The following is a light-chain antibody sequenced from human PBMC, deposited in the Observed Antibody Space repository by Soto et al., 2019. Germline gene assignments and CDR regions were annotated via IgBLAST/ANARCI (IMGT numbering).Light chain of an antibody. Sequence: DIQMTQSPSTLSASVVDRVTITCRDVQSISTWLAWYQQKPGKAPKLLIYDASNLETGVPSRFSGSGSGTDFTFTISSLQPEDIATYYCQHFEDFPRAIIFGQGTRLEI. J-gene: IGKJ5*01. V-gene: IGKV1-33*01. CDR2: DAS. CDR1: QSISTW. CDR3: QHFEDFPRAII.